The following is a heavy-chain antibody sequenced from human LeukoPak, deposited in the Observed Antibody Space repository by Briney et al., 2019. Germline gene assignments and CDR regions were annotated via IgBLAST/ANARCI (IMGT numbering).Heavy chain of an antibody. CDR3: ARDLTETYAFDF. CDR2: ISGSGRTI. CDR1: GFTFSDYY. J-gene: IGHJ3*01. D-gene: IGHD4-17*01. V-gene: IGHV3-11*04. Sequence: GGSLRLSCAASGFTFSDYYMSWFRQAPGKGLEWLSHISGSGRTIYYADSVKGRLTVSRDTAKNSLYLQMNTLRAEDTAVYYCARDLTETYAFDFWGQGTMVTVSS.